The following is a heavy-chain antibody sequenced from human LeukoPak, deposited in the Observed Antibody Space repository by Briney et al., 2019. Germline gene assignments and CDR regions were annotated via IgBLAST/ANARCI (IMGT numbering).Heavy chain of an antibody. CDR1: GGSFSGYY. D-gene: IGHD2-2*01. CDR2: INHSGST. CDR3: ARVVWRDIVVVPAAPFDY. V-gene: IGHV4-34*01. Sequence: SETLSLTCAVYGGSFSGYYWSWIRQPPGKGLEWIGEINHSGSTNYNPSLKSRVTISVDTPKNQFSLKLSSVTAADTAVYYCARVVWRDIVVVPAAPFDYWGQGTLVTVSS. J-gene: IGHJ4*02.